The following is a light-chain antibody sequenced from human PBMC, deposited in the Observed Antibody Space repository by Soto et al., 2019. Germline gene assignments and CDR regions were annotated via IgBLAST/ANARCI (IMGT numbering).Light chain of an antibody. CDR3: QQRSNWLT. CDR1: QSVSSY. V-gene: IGKV3-11*01. CDR2: DAS. Sequence: EIVLTQSPATLSLSPGERATLSCRASQSVSSYLAWYQQKPGQAPRLLIYDASNRATGIPARFSGSGSGTDFTLTISSLEPEDXTXXYYQQRSNWLTFGGGTKVEIK. J-gene: IGKJ4*01.